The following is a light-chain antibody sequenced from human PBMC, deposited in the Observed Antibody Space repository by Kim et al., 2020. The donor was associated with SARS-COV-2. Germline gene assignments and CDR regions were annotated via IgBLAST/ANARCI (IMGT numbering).Light chain of an antibody. Sequence: SPGESAPLSCRASQSVSSSYLAWYQQKPGQAPRLLIYGASSRATGIPDRCSGSGSGTDFTLTISRLEPEDFAVYYCQQYGSSPRTFGQGTKVDIK. J-gene: IGKJ1*01. V-gene: IGKV3-20*01. CDR2: GAS. CDR1: QSVSSSY. CDR3: QQYGSSPRT.